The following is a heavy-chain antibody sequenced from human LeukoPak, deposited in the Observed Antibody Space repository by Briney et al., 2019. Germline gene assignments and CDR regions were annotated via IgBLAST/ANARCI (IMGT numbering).Heavy chain of an antibody. V-gene: IGHV4-34*01. J-gene: IGHJ6*02. CDR1: GGSLTGYY. CDR3: ARGPYCSRTSCYRAYYCYGMNV. CDR2: NNHSVIN. D-gene: IGHD2-2*01. Sequence: SETLSLTCAVYGGSLTGYYSSWIRLPPGRGLEWIGENNHSVINNFNPPLKTRVTIPVETPKNQFSRKLSSGTAADTAVYYCARGPYCSRTSCYRAYYCYGMNVWGQGTMVTVSS.